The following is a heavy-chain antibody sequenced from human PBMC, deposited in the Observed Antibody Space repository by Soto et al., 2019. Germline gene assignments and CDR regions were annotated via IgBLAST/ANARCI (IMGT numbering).Heavy chain of an antibody. CDR3: AKRRGAGGHFDY. D-gene: IGHD2-15*01. J-gene: IGHJ4*02. Sequence: GGSLRLSCGASGFTFSSHAMGWVRQGPGKGLEWVAVVSIGGSTHYADSVRGRFTISRDNSKNTLSLQMNSLTAEDTAVYFCAKRRGAGGHFDYWGQGALVTVS. V-gene: IGHV3-23*01. CDR1: GFTFSSHA. CDR2: VSIGGST.